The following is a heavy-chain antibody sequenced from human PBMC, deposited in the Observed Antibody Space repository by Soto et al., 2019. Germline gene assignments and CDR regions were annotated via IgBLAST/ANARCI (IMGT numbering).Heavy chain of an antibody. Sequence: GASVTVSCPASRYTFTSYGISWARQAPGQGLEWMGGISAYDVNTNSAQKLQGRATLTTDTSTSTAYMERWRLRSDDTAVYYCAREGSLEQWLVQFLEDDYYGMDVWGQGTTVSVSS. CDR2: ISAYDVNT. CDR1: RYTFTSYG. D-gene: IGHD6-19*01. CDR3: AREGSLEQWLVQFLEDDYYGMDV. J-gene: IGHJ6*02. V-gene: IGHV1-18*04.